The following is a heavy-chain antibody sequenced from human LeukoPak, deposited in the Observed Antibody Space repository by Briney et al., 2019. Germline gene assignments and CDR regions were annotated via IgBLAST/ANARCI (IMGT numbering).Heavy chain of an antibody. CDR1: GFTFSSYS. Sequence: GGSLRLSCVASGFTFSSYSMHWVRQAPGEGLEWLSGISNTGRATDYADSIKGRFTISRDNSKNTVFLQMNSLRAEDTAEYFCAHQVPPNDEFFDHWGQGTPVTVPS. J-gene: IGHJ5*02. V-gene: IGHV3-23*01. CDR3: AHQVPPNDEFFDH. CDR2: ISNTGRAT.